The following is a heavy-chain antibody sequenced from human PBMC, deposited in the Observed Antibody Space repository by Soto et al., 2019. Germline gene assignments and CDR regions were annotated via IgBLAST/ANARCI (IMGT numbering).Heavy chain of an antibody. CDR1: GFAFDTYG. J-gene: IGHJ6*02. CDR2: MSYDGSKI. Sequence: PGGSLRLSCEASGFAFDTYGMHWIRQGAGQGLEWVATMSYDGSKIYYRDSVRGRFSISRDDSKRTLYLQMNSLRAEDTAVYYCAKDRDPYYYYYLMDVCGQGTTVTVS. CDR3: AKDRDPYYYYYLMDV. V-gene: IGHV3-30*18.